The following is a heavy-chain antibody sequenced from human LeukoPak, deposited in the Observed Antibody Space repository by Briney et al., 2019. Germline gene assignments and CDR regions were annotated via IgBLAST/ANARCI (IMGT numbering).Heavy chain of an antibody. CDR3: ARDPGTAMGRALDY. D-gene: IGHD5-18*01. J-gene: IGHJ4*02. CDR1: GFTFSSNW. Sequence: GGSLRLSCAASGFTFSSNWMHWVRQAPGKGLVWVSRINEDGSTTNYADSVKGRSTISRDNAKNTLYLQMNSLRAEDTAVYYCARDPGTAMGRALDYWGQGTLVTVSS. CDR2: INEDGSTT. V-gene: IGHV3-74*01.